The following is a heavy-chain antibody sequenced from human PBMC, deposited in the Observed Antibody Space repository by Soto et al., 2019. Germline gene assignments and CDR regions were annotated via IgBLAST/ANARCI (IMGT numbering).Heavy chain of an antibody. V-gene: IGHV3-23*01. Sequence: GGSLRLSCAASGFTFSSYAMSWVRQAPGKGLEWVSAISGSGGSTYYADSVKGRFTISRDNSKNTLYLQMNSLRAEDTAVYYCAKDPRDYGGNFYFDYWGQGTLVTVSS. J-gene: IGHJ4*02. D-gene: IGHD4-17*01. CDR3: AKDPRDYGGNFYFDY. CDR2: ISGSGGST. CDR1: GFTFSSYA.